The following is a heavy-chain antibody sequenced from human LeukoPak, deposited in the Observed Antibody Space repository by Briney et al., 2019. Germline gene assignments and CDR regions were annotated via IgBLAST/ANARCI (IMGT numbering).Heavy chain of an antibody. D-gene: IGHD6-13*01. J-gene: IGHJ4*02. V-gene: IGHV3-48*01. CDR3: AKSVGRYSSSWYSTWGDY. CDR2: ISTSSITK. CDR1: GFTLSNYN. Sequence: GGSLRLSCAASGFTLSNYNMNWVRQAPGKGLEWVSYISTSSITKYYADSVKGRFTISRDNARNSLYLQLNSLRAEDTAVYYCAKSVGRYSSSWYSTWGDYWGQGALVTVSS.